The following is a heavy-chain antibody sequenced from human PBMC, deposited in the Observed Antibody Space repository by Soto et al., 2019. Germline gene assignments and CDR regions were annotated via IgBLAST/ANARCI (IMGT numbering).Heavy chain of an antibody. V-gene: IGHV1-3*01. CDR3: ARDRVVVVGATGAFDI. CDR1: GYTFTNYA. J-gene: IGHJ3*02. Sequence: QVQLVRSGAEVKKPGASVKISCKASGYTFTNYAIHWVRQAPGQRLEWMGWINAGNGDTKYSQKFQGRVTITRDTSATTAYMELSSLRSEDTAVYYCARDRVVVVGATGAFDIWGQGTTVIVSS. D-gene: IGHD2-15*01. CDR2: INAGNGDT.